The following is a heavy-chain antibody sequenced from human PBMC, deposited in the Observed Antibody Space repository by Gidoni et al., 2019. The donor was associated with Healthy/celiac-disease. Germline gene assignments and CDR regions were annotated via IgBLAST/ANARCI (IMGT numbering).Heavy chain of an antibody. CDR3: ARNAGYSSGWTIYYYGMDV. CDR1: GGSISSGSYY. J-gene: IGHJ6*02. V-gene: IGHV4-61*02. CDR2: IYTSGST. Sequence: QVQLQESGPGLVKPSQTLSLTCTVSGGSISSGSYYWSWIRQPAGKGLEWIGRIYTSGSTNYNPSLKSRVTISVDTSKNQFSLKLSSVTAADTAVYYCARNAGYSSGWTIYYYGMDVWGQGTTVTVSS. D-gene: IGHD6-19*01.